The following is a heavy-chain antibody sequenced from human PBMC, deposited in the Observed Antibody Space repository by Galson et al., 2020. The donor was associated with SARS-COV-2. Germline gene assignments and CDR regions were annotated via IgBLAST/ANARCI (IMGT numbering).Heavy chain of an antibody. CDR2: INNSGST. Sequence: SETLSLTCAVYGGSFSGYYRSWIRQPPGKGLEWIGEINNSGSTNYNRSLKSRVTISVEKSKNQFSLKLTTVTAADTAVYYCARGPTVTPFYYYYYGMDVWGQGTTVTVSS. CDR1: GGSFSGYY. V-gene: IGHV4-34*01. CDR3: ARGPTVTPFYYYYYGMDV. D-gene: IGHD4-17*01. J-gene: IGHJ6*02.